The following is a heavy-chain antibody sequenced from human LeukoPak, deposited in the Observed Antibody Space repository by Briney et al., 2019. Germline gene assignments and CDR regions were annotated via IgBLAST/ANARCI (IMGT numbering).Heavy chain of an antibody. Sequence: SETLSLTCTVSGGSISSSSYYWGWIRQPPGKGLEWIGSIYYSGSTYYNPSLKSRVTISVDTSKNQFSLKLSSVTAADTAVYYCARDVSTQGGRYWYFDLWGRGTLVTVSS. D-gene: IGHD3-16*01. CDR2: IYYSGST. CDR1: GGSISSSSYY. CDR3: ARDVSTQGGRYWYFDL. J-gene: IGHJ2*01. V-gene: IGHV4-39*07.